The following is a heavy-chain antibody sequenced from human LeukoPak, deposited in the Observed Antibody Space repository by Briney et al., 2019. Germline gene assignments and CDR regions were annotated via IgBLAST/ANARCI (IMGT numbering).Heavy chain of an antibody. CDR1: GFTFSSYA. CDR2: ISYDGSNK. V-gene: IGHV3-30-3*01. D-gene: IGHD2-21*01. CDR3: ARARSSTFSYSDY. Sequence: GGSLRLSCAASGFTFSSYAMHWVRQAPGKGLEWVAVISYDGSNKYYADSVKGRFTISRDNSKNTLYLQMNSLRAEDTAVYYCARARSSTFSYSDYWGQGTLVTVSS. J-gene: IGHJ4*02.